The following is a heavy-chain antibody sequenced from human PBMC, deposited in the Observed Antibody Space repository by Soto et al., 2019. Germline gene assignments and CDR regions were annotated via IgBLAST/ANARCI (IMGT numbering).Heavy chain of an antibody. CDR1: GFIFSSYA. Sequence: EVHLLESGGGLVQPGGSLRISCAASGFIFSSYAMSWVRQAPGKGLEWVSSISEGGGSTYYADSVKGRFTISRDNSKNTLYLQMNSLRADDTAVYYCAKWVFRSGWYDCWGQGTLVTVSS. CDR2: ISEGGGST. CDR3: AKWVFRSGWYDC. D-gene: IGHD1-26*01. J-gene: IGHJ5*01. V-gene: IGHV3-23*01.